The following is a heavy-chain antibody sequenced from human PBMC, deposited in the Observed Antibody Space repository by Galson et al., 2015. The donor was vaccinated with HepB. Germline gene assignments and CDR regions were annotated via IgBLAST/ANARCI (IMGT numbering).Heavy chain of an antibody. D-gene: IGHD1-26*01. J-gene: IGHJ4*02. CDR1: GGSISSYY. CDR2: IYYSGST. Sequence: SETLSLTCTVSGGSISSYYWSWIRQPPGKGLEWIGYIYYSGSTNYNPSLKSRVTISVDTSKNQFSLQLSSVTAADTAVYYCARLLKGWESIDYWGQGTLVTVSS. CDR3: ARLLKGWESIDY. V-gene: IGHV4-59*08.